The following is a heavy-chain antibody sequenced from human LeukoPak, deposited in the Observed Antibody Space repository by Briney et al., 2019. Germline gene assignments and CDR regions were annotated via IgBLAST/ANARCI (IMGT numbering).Heavy chain of an antibody. J-gene: IGHJ4*02. CDR2: ISGSGGST. CDR1: GFTVSSSYA. V-gene: IGHV3-23*01. D-gene: IGHD6-19*01. Sequence: GGSLRLSCAASGFTVSSSYAMSWVRQAPGKGLEWVSAISGSGGSTYYADSVKGRFTISRDNSKNTLYLQMNSLRAEDTAVYYCAKTVAGPYYFDYWGQGTLVTVSS. CDR3: AKTVAGPYYFDY.